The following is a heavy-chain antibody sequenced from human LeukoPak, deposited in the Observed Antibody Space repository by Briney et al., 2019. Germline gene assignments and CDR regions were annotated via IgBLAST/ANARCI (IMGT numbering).Heavy chain of an antibody. CDR2: FDPEDGET. Sequence: ASLKVSCKASGYTLTELSMHWVRQAPGKGLEWMGGFDPEDGETIYAQKFQGRVTMTEDTSTDTAYMELSSLRSEDTAVYYCASGRGTMGSSWDYYYGMDVWGQGTTVAVSS. V-gene: IGHV1-24*01. CDR3: ASGRGTMGSSWDYYYGMDV. J-gene: IGHJ6*02. D-gene: IGHD6-13*01. CDR1: GYTLTELS.